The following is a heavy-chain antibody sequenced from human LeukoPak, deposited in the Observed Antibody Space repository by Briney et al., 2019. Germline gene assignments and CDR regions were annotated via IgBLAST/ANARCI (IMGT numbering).Heavy chain of an antibody. D-gene: IGHD3-22*01. V-gene: IGHV7-4-1*02. CDR2: INTNTGNP. CDR3: ARSRYYYDSSGYFNDAFDI. J-gene: IGHJ3*02. CDR1: GYTFTSYA. Sequence: ASVKVSCKASGYTFTSYAMNWVRQAPGQGLEWMGWINTNTGNPTYAQGFTGRFVFSLDTSVSTAYLQISSLKAEDTAVYYCARSRYYYDSSGYFNDAFDIWGQGTMVTVSS.